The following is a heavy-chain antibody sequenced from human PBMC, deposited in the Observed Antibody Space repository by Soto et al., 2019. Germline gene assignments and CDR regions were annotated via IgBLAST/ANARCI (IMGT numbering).Heavy chain of an antibody. J-gene: IGHJ3*01. CDR1: GASVTSNTYY. V-gene: IGHV4-39*01. D-gene: IGHD4-4*01. CDR2: IHHDGKT. Sequence: QLQLQESGPGLVRPSETLSLTCTVSGASVTSNTYYWAWIRQPPGKGLEWVGSIHHDGKTYYHPSLKSRVTISIDTSTYQFSLRLSSMTAADTALFYCATPRDYNKYLGAFGVWGQGTMVTVAS. CDR3: ATPRDYNKYLGAFGV.